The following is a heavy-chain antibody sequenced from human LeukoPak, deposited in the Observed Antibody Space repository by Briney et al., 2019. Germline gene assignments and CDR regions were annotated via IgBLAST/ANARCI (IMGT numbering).Heavy chain of an antibody. V-gene: IGHV3-21*01. D-gene: IGHD3-3*01. Sequence: PGGSLRLSCATSGYTFSSHSMNWVRQAPGKGLEWVSSISSSSGYIYYADSVKGRFTISRDNAKNSLYLQMNSLRAVDTAVYYWARDPRISVLEWSRIRQGAAFDIWGERTMVTVSS. CDR2: ISSSSGYI. J-gene: IGHJ3*02. CDR1: GYTFSSHS. CDR3: ARDPRISVLEWSRIRQGAAFDI.